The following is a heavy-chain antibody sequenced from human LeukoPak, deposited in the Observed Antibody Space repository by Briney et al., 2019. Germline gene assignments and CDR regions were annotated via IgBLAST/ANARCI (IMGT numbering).Heavy chain of an antibody. J-gene: IGHJ4*02. CDR1: GVTFSGYS. CDR3: ARTEGSGYDYFDY. V-gene: IGHV3-21*01. D-gene: IGHD5-12*01. CDR2: ITATSLHI. Sequence: GGSLRLSCAASGVTFSGYSMNWVRQAPGKGLEWVSAITATSLHIYYADSVKGRFTISRDNAKNSLYLQMNSLRAEDTAVYYCARTEGSGYDYFDYWGQGTLVTVSS.